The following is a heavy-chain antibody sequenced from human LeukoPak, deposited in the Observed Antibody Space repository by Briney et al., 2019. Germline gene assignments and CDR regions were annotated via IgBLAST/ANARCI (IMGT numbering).Heavy chain of an antibody. CDR3: ARGRDSRGYQFKGFDS. D-gene: IGHD3-22*01. V-gene: IGHV4-4*07. J-gene: IGHJ4*02. Sequence: TSETLSLTCTVSGGSISSYYWSWIRQPAGKGLEWIGRIYTSGSTNYNPSLKSRVTMSVDTSKNQFSLKLSSVTAADTAVYYCARGRDSRGYQFKGFDSWGQGTLVTVSS. CDR1: GGSISSYY. CDR2: IYTSGST.